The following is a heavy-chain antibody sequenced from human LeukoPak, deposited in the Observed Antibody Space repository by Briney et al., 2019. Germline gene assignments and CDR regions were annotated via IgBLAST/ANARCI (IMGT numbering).Heavy chain of an antibody. CDR2: I. V-gene: IGHV3-48*03. D-gene: IGHD3-10*02. Sequence: GGSLRLSCAASGFTFSSYEVNWVRQAPGKGLEWVSYIESVKGRFAISRDNAKNSLYLQMNSLRAEDTAVYYCAELGITMIGGVWGKGTTVTISS. CDR3: AELGITMIGGV. CDR1: GFTFSSYE. J-gene: IGHJ6*04.